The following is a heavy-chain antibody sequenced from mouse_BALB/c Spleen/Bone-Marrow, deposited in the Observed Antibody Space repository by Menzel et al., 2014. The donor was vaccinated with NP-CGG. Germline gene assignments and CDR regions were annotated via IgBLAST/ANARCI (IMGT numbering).Heavy chain of an antibody. CDR2: INPYNGDT. D-gene: IGHD4-1*01. Sequence: VQLQQSGPELVKPGASVKISCKASGYSFTGYFMNWVMQSHGKSLEWIGRINPYNGDTFYNQKFKGKATLTVDKSSSTAHMELRSLASEDSAVYYCAREARTGAWFPNWGQGTLVTVSA. CDR3: AREARTGAWFPN. J-gene: IGHJ3*01. CDR1: GYSFTGYF. V-gene: IGHV1-20*02.